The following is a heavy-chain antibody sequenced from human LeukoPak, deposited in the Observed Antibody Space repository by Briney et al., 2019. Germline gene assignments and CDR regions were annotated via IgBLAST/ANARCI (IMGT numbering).Heavy chain of an antibody. CDR2: IYHSGST. V-gene: IGHV4-30-2*01. CDR3: ARAPVKVGITLFDY. CDR1: GGSVSSGGYS. Sequence: TSETLSLTCAVSGGSVSSGGYSWSWIRQPPGKGLEWIGYIYHSGSTYYNPSLKSRVTISVDRSKNQFSLKLSSVTAADTAVYYCARAPVKVGITLFDYWGQGTLVTVSS. D-gene: IGHD2-21*01. J-gene: IGHJ4*02.